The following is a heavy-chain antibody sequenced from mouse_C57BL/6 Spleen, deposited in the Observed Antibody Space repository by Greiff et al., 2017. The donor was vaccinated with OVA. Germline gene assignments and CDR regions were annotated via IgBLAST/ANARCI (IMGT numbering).Heavy chain of an antibody. CDR3: ARFLYDYDGGYYFDS. CDR1: GYTFTSYW. J-gene: IGHJ2*01. V-gene: IGHV1-55*01. CDR2: IYPGSGST. D-gene: IGHD2-4*01. Sequence: QVQLQQPGAELVKPGASVKMSCKASGYTFTSYWITWVKQRPGQGLEWIGDIYPGSGSTNYNEKFKSKATLTVDTSSSTAYMQRSSLTSEDSAVYYCARFLYDYDGGYYFDSWGQGTTLTVSS.